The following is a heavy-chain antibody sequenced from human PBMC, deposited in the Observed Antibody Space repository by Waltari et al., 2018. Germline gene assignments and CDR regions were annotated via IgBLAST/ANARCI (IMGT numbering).Heavy chain of an antibody. D-gene: IGHD6-6*01. CDR3: ARAFRRRLWVAARPDYYYYYMDV. Sequence: EVQLVESGGGLVQPGGSLRLSCAASGFTFSSYSMNWVRQAPGKGLEGVSYISSSSSTIYYADSVKGRFTISRDNAKNSLYLQMNSLRDEDTAVYYCARAFRRRLWVAARPDYYYYYMDVWGKGTTVTVSS. J-gene: IGHJ6*03. CDR1: GFTFSSYS. CDR2: ISSSSSTI. V-gene: IGHV3-48*02.